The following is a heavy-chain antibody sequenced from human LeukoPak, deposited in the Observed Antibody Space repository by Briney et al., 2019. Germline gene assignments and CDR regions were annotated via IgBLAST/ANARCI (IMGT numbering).Heavy chain of an antibody. CDR3: VRNTSAWSPLGETQSAPHCFDS. V-gene: IGHV4-38-2*01. CDR2: IYNTGST. CDR1: GNFISRGYY. Sequence: SETLSLTCGVSGNFISRGYYWAWIRQPPGKGLEWIGSIYNTGSTYYNPSLKSRVTMSIDTSKNQFSLKLSSVTAADTAVYYCVRNTSAWSPLGETQSAPHCFDSWGQGTLVTVSS. D-gene: IGHD6-19*01. J-gene: IGHJ4*02.